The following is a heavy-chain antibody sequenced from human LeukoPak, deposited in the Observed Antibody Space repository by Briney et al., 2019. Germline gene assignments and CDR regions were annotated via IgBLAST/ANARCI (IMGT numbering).Heavy chain of an antibody. J-gene: IGHJ4*02. CDR3: ARAQGRLVPPAY. D-gene: IGHD6-19*01. CDR2: INNVGSS. CDR1: GGSFSGYF. V-gene: IGHV4-34*01. Sequence: SETLSLTCAVYGGSFSGYFWSCIRQSPGKGLEWIGEINNVGSSNYNPSLKSRVTISADTSKKQLSLKLRSVTAADTAVYYCARAQGRLVPPAYWGQGTLVTVSS.